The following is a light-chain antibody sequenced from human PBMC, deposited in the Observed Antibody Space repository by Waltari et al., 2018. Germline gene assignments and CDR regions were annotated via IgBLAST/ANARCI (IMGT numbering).Light chain of an antibody. CDR3: ATWDDSLNVPV. V-gene: IGLV1-44*01. CDR1: NANIGRNT. J-gene: IGLJ2*01. Sequence: QSVLTQPPSASGTPRQRVTISCSGSNANIGRNTVNWYQQFPGAAPTLLVYNNFQRPSGVPDRFSGSNSGTSASLAILGVRPEDEADYYCATWDDSLNVPVFGGGTKLTVL. CDR2: NNF.